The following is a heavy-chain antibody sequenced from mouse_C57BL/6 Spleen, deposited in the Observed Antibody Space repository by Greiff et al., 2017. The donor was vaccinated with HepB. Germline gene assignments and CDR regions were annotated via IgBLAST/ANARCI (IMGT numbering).Heavy chain of an antibody. J-gene: IGHJ3*01. CDR3: ARSSYDGYYLGDWFAY. V-gene: IGHV1-59*01. Sequence: QVQLQQPGAELVRPGTSVKLSCKASGYTFTSYWMHWVKQRPGQGLEWIGVIDPSDSYTNYNQKFKGKATLTVDTSSSTAYMQLSSLTSEDSAVYYCARSSYDGYYLGDWFAYWGQGTLVTVSA. CDR2: IDPSDSYT. D-gene: IGHD2-3*01. CDR1: GYTFTSYW.